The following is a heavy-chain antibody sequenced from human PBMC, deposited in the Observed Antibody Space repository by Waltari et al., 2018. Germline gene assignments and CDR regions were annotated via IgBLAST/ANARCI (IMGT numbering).Heavy chain of an antibody. Sequence: QVQLQQWGAGLLKPSETLSLTCAVYGGSFSGYYWSWIRQPPGKGLEWIGEINHSGSTNSNPSLNSRVTISVDTSKNQFSLKLSSVTAADTAVYYCARVVVVPAAIWVYYYYGMDVWGQGTTVTVSS. D-gene: IGHD2-2*01. J-gene: IGHJ6*02. V-gene: IGHV4-34*01. CDR1: GGSFSGYY. CDR2: INHSGST. CDR3: ARVVVVPAAIWVYYYYGMDV.